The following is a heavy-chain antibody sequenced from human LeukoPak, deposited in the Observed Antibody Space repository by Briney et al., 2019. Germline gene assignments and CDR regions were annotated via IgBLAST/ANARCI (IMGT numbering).Heavy chain of an antibody. CDR3: ARDLGYSSSSDAFDI. CDR1: GYTFTSYD. D-gene: IGHD6-13*01. Sequence: ASVKVSCKASGYTFTSYDINWVRQATGRGLEWMGWMNPNSGNTGYAQKFQGRVTIIRNTSISTAYMELSSLRSEDTAVYYCARDLGYSSSSDAFDIWGQGTMVTVSS. J-gene: IGHJ3*02. CDR2: MNPNSGNT. V-gene: IGHV1-8*03.